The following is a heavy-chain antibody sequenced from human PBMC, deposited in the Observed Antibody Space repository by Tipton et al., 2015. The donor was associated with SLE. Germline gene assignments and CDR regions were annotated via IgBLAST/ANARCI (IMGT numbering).Heavy chain of an antibody. Sequence: SLRLSCAASGFTFSSYAMHWVRQAPGKGLEWVAVISYDGSNKYYADSVKGRFTISRDNSKNTLYLQMNSLRAEDTAVYYCARSRLAQIDYVMDVWGQVTTVTVAS. V-gene: IGHV3-30*04. CDR2: ISYDGSNK. J-gene: IGHJ6*02. CDR3: ARSRLAQIDYVMDV. CDR1: GFTFSSYA.